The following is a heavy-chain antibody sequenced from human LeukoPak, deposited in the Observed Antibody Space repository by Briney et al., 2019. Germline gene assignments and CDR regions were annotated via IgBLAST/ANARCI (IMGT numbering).Heavy chain of an antibody. Sequence: PSQTLSLTCTVSGGSISSGSYYWSWIRQPAGKGLEWIGRIYTSGSTNYNPSLKSRVTISVDTSKNQFSLKLSSVTAADTAVYYCARESGGGFDYWGQGTLVTVSS. CDR2: IYTSGST. J-gene: IGHJ4*02. CDR3: ARESGGGFDY. CDR1: GGSISSGSYY. V-gene: IGHV4-61*02. D-gene: IGHD3-16*01.